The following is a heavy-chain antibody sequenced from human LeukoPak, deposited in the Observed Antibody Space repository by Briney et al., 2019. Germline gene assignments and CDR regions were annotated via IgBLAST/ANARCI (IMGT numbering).Heavy chain of an antibody. V-gene: IGHV3-48*04. D-gene: IGHD5-12*01. J-gene: IGHJ4*02. CDR2: ISSGGSTI. CDR1: GFIFSDYS. CDR3: ATSGYSGYGIDY. Sequence: GGSLRLSCAASGFIFSDYSMNWVRQTPGKGLAWVAYISSGGSTIYYADSVRGRFTISRDNAKNSLYLEMNSLRVEDTAVYYCATSGYSGYGIDYWGQGTLVAVSS.